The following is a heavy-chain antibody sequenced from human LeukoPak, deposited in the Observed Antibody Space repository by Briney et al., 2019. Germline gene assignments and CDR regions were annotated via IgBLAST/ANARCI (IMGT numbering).Heavy chain of an antibody. CDR2: ISGSAGST. D-gene: IGHD6-6*01. CDR3: AKDLSIASRPVLSH. V-gene: IGHV3-23*01. CDR1: GFTFTDYA. Sequence: GGSLRLSCAASGFTFTDYAMTWVRQAPGKGLEWVSVISGSAGSTYYADSVKGRFTISRDNSKNTLYLQMNSLRAEDTALYYCAKDLSIASRPVLSHWGQGTAVTVSS. J-gene: IGHJ6*02.